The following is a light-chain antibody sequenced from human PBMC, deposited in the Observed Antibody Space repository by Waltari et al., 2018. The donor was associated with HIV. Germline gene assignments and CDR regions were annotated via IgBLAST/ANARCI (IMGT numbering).Light chain of an antibody. CDR3: QQVNSFPKT. Sequence: DIQLTQSPSFLPASVADRVTITCRASQDISSYLAWYQQKPGNAPKLLIYAASTLQSGVPPRFSGSGSGTEFTLTISSLQPEDFASYYCQQVNSFPKTFGQGTKVEIK. CDR2: AAS. V-gene: IGKV1-9*01. CDR1: QDISSY. J-gene: IGKJ1*01.